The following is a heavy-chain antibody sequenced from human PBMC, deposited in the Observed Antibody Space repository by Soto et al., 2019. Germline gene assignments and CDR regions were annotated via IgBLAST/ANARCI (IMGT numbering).Heavy chain of an antibody. D-gene: IGHD4-17*01. CDR2: IYYSGST. Sequence: QLQLQESGPGLVKPSETLSLTCTVSGGSISSSSYYWGWIRQPPGKGLEWIGSIYYSGSTYYNPSLKSRVTISVDTSKNQCSLKLSSVTAADTAVYYCSSSLPYGDPPAVDAFDLWGQGTMVTVSS. CDR3: SSSLPYGDPPAVDAFDL. CDR1: GGSISSSSYY. V-gene: IGHV4-39*01. J-gene: IGHJ3*01.